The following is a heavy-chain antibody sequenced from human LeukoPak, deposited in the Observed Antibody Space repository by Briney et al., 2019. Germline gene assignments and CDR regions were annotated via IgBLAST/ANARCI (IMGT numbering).Heavy chain of an antibody. D-gene: IGHD3-16*01. Sequence: PSETLSLTCTVSGGSISTYYWNWIRQPPGEGLEWIGYLYYSGSTNYNPSLKSRVTISVDTSKNQFSLNLTSVTAADTAVYYCARGGIRQTFDNWGQGTLVTVSS. CDR2: LYYSGST. CDR1: GGSISTYY. V-gene: IGHV4-59*01. J-gene: IGHJ4*02. CDR3: ARGGIRQTFDN.